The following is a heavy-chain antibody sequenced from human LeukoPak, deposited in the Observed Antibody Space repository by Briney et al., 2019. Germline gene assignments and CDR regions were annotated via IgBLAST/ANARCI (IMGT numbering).Heavy chain of an antibody. CDR2: IYSDGSSY. Sequence: TGGSLRLFCAASGFTFSSYWMHWARQAPGKGLVWVSRIYSDGSSYTADSVKGRFTISRDNAKDTLYLQMNSLRVEDTAVYYCARGGGIYGLWDYWGQGTLVTVSS. CDR1: GFTFSSYW. J-gene: IGHJ4*02. D-gene: IGHD1-26*01. V-gene: IGHV3-74*03. CDR3: ARGGGIYGLWDY.